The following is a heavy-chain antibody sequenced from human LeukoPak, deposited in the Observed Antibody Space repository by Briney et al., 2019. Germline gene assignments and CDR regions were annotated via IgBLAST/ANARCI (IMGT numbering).Heavy chain of an antibody. CDR2: INHSGST. D-gene: IGHD6-19*01. Sequence: PSETLSLTCAVYGGSFSGYYWSWIRQPPGRGLEWIGEINHSGSTNYNPSLKSRVTISVDTSKNQFSLKLSSVTAADTAVYYCARVGYAVAGTFFFDYWGQGTLVTVSS. V-gene: IGHV4-34*01. CDR1: GGSFSGYY. CDR3: ARVGYAVAGTFFFDY. J-gene: IGHJ4*02.